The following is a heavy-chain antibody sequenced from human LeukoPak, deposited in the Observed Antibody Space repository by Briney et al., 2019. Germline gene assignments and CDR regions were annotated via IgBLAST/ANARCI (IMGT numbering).Heavy chain of an antibody. Sequence: GGSLRLSCAASGFTFSSYSMNWVRQAPGKGLEWVSSISSSSSYIYYADSVKGRFTISRDNAKNSLYLQMNSLRAEDTAVYYCARGGCGGDCYAYYYYYYMDVWGKGTTVTVSS. CDR1: GFTFSSYS. D-gene: IGHD2-21*02. J-gene: IGHJ6*03. CDR2: ISSSSSYI. V-gene: IGHV3-21*01. CDR3: ARGGCGGDCYAYYYYYYMDV.